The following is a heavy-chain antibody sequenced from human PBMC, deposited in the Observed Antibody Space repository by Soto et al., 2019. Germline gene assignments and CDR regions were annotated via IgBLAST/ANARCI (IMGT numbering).Heavy chain of an antibody. J-gene: IGHJ6*02. CDR2: IYYSGNT. CDR3: ARYPVVVVPAANYGLDV. V-gene: IGHV4-31*03. D-gene: IGHD2-2*01. Sequence: SETLSLTCSVSGVSVSSDIYYWSWIRHHPGKGLEWIGCIYYSGNTYYNPSPGGRVTISLDTSKNHFSLRLRSVTPADTAVYYCARYPVVVVPAANYGLDVWGQGTTVTVSS. CDR1: GVSVSSDIYY.